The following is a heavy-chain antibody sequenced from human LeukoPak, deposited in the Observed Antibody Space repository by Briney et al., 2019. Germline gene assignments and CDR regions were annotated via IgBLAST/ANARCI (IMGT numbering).Heavy chain of an antibody. CDR1: GFTFSSYA. D-gene: IGHD2-21*02. J-gene: IGHJ6*02. CDR2: ISYDGSNK. V-gene: IGHV3-30-3*01. Sequence: GGSLRLSCAASGFTFSSYAMHWVRQAPGKGLEWVAVISYDGSNKYYADSVKGRFTISRDNSKNTLSLQMNSLSPEDTAVYYCARETDGMDVWGQGTTVTVSS. CDR3: ARETDGMDV.